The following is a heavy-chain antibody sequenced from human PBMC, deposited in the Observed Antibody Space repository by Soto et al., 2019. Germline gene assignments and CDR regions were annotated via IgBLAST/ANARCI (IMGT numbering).Heavy chain of an antibody. CDR3: AILSWSGWFGELLDYYYGMDV. Sequence: KTSETLSLTCTVSGGSISSGDYYWSWIRQPPGKGLEWIGYIYYSGSTYYNPSLKSRVTISVDTSKNQFSLKLSSETAADTAVYYCAILSWSGWFGELLDYYYGMDVWGQGTTVTVSS. CDR2: IYYSGST. D-gene: IGHD3-10*01. CDR1: GGSISSGDYY. V-gene: IGHV4-30-4*01. J-gene: IGHJ6*02.